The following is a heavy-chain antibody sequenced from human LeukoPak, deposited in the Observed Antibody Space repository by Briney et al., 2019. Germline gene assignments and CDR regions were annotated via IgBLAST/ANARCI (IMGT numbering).Heavy chain of an antibody. Sequence: PGGSLRLSCAASGFTVSSNYMSWVRQAPGKGLEWVSVIYSGGSTYYADSVKGRFTISRDNSKNTLYLQMNSLRAEDTAVYYCARSGGPPPSLYGMDVWGQGTTVTVSS. D-gene: IGHD3-16*01. J-gene: IGHJ6*02. CDR2: IYSGGST. CDR3: ARSGGPPPSLYGMDV. V-gene: IGHV3-66*01. CDR1: GFTVSSNY.